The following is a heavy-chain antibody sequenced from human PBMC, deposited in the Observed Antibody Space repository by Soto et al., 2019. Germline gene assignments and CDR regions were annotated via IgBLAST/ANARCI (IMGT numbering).Heavy chain of an antibody. V-gene: IGHV3-30-3*01. J-gene: IGHJ4*02. CDR1: GFTFSSYA. CDR3: ARVGRLRYFDY. Sequence: QVQLVESGGGVVQPGRSLRLSCAASGFTFSSYAMHWVRQAPGKGLEWVAVISYDGSNKYYADSVKGRFTISRDNSKNTLFLQMHSLGAEGTAVYYCARVGRLRYFDYWGQGTLVTVSS. D-gene: IGHD4-17*01. CDR2: ISYDGSNK.